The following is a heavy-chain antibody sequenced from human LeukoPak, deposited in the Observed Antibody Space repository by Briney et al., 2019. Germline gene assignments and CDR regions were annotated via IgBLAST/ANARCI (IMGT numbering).Heavy chain of an antibody. CDR3: ATSSGYYYGHFQH. V-gene: IGHV3-64*01. J-gene: IGHJ1*01. CDR2: ISSNGGST. D-gene: IGHD3-22*01. CDR1: GFTFSSYA. Sequence: GGSLRLSCAASGFTFSSYAMSWVRQAPGKGLEYVSAISSNGGSTYYANSVKGRFTISRDNSKNTLYLQMGSLRAEDMAVYHCATSSGYYYGHFQHWGQGTLVTVSS.